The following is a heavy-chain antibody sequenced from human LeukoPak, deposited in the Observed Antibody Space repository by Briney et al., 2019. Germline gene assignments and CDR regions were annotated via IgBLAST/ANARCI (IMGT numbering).Heavy chain of an antibody. CDR1: GGSISSSSYY. Sequence: SETLSLTCTVSGGSISSSSYYWGWIRQPPGKGLEWIGSIYYSGSTYYNPSLKSRVTISVDTSKNQFSLKLSSVTAADTAVYYCARLGLEEVPAAIDYWGQGTLVTVSS. CDR3: ARLGLEEVPAAIDY. J-gene: IGHJ4*02. CDR2: IYYSGST. V-gene: IGHV4-39*01. D-gene: IGHD2-2*01.